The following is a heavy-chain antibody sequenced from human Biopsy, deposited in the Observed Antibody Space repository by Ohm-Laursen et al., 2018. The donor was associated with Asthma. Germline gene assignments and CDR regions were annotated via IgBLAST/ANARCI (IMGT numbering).Heavy chain of an antibody. V-gene: IGHV4-34*01. CDR1: GGSFSSNY. CDR2: THHSGYT. CDR3: ARGSSGGSYYTSLDY. J-gene: IGHJ4*02. D-gene: IGHD1-26*01. Sequence: GTLSLTCAVYGGSFSSNYWSWIRQTPGKGLEWLGDTHHSGYTNYNPSLKSRVTISVDTSKNQFSLKLSSVTAADTDVYYCARGSSGGSYYTSLDYWGQGTLVTVSS.